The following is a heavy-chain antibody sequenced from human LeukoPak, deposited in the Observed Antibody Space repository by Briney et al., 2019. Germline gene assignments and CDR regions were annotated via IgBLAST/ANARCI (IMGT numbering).Heavy chain of an antibody. CDR3: ARSEWLASFDY. CDR2: IYYSGST. J-gene: IGHJ4*02. Sequence: PSETLSLTCAVYGGSSSGYYWSWIRQPPGKGLEWIGYIYYSGSTNYKPSLKSRLTISADTSKNQFSLKLNSVTAADTAVYYCARSEWLASFDYWGQGTLVTVSS. D-gene: IGHD6-19*01. V-gene: IGHV4-59*08. CDR1: GGSSSGYY.